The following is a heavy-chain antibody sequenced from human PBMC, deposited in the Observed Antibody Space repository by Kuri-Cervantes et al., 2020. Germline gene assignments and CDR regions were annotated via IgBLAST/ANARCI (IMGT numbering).Heavy chain of an antibody. CDR2: IKQDGSEK. V-gene: IGHV3-7*02. Sequence: GESLKISCAASGFTFSSYWMTWVRQAPGKGLEWVANIKQDGSEKYYVDSVKGRFTISRDNAKNSLYLQMHSLRAGDTAVYYCARAPGDWGQGTLVTVSS. J-gene: IGHJ4*02. CDR1: GFTFSSYW. CDR3: ARAPGD. D-gene: IGHD3-10*01.